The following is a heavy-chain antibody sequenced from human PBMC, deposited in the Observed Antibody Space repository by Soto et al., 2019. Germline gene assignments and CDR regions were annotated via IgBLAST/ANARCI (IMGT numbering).Heavy chain of an antibody. Sequence: ASVKVSCKASGYTFTSYGISWVRQAPGQGLEWMGWISAYNGNTNYAQKLQGRVTMTTDTSTSTAYMELRSLRSDDTAVYYCARDPNYDFWSGYRLQYNWXDPWGQGTLVTV. CDR3: ARDPNYDFWSGYRLQYNWXDP. V-gene: IGHV1-18*01. CDR1: GYTFTSYG. J-gene: IGHJ5*02. CDR2: ISAYNGNT. D-gene: IGHD3-3*01.